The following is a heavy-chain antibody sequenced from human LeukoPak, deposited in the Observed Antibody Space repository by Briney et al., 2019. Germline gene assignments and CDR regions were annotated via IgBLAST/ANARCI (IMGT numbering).Heavy chain of an antibody. CDR2: INPSGGST. CDR3: AREGSSSGGTYYYYYYMDV. D-gene: IGHD3-22*01. CDR1: GYTFTSYY. V-gene: IGHV1-46*01. J-gene: IGHJ6*03. Sequence: GASVKVSCKASGYTFTSYYMHWVRQAPGQGLEWMGIINPSGGSTSYAQKFQGRVTMTRDMSTSTVYMELSRLRSDDTAVYYCAREGSSSGGTYYYYYYMDVWGKGTTVTISS.